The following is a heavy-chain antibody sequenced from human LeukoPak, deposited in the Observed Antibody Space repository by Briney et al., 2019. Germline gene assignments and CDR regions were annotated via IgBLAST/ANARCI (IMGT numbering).Heavy chain of an antibody. CDR2: IHPSTGNP. CDR3: ARGMIVVEDWFDP. J-gene: IGHJ5*02. D-gene: IGHD3-22*01. CDR1: GYTFTNYA. V-gene: IGHV7-4-1*02. Sequence: ASVKVSCKASGYTFTNYAMNWARQAPGQGLEWMGWIHPSTGNPTYAQGFAGRFVFSLDTSVSTAYLQISSLKAEDTAVYYCARGMIVVEDWFDPWGQGTLVTVSS.